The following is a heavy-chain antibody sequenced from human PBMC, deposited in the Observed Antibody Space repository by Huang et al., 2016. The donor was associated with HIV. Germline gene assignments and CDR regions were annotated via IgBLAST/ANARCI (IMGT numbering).Heavy chain of an antibody. Sequence: QLQLQESGPGLVKPSETLSLTCTVSGGSIRSDNYYWGWIRQPPGKGLEWIGRIYYSGSTYYDPSLKMRVTITVDTSKKQFSLKMRSVTAADTAVYYCARLPGSITMIRGVITDPYWGQGTLVTVSS. D-gene: IGHD3-10*01. J-gene: IGHJ4*02. V-gene: IGHV4-39*01. CDR2: IYYSGST. CDR1: GGSIRSDNYY. CDR3: ARLPGSITMIRGVITDPY.